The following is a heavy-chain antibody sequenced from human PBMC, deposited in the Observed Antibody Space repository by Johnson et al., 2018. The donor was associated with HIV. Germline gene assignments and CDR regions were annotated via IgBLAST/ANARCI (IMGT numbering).Heavy chain of an antibody. CDR2: ITRDGSST. CDR1: GFTFSSYW. Sequence: VQLVESGGGLVQPGGSLRLSCAASGFTFSSYWIHWVRQAPGKGLVWVSRITRDGSSTSYADSVNGRFTISRDNAKDTLYLQMNSLRAEDTAVYYCAMGCDYDEGAFDIWGQGTMVNVSS. D-gene: IGHD4-17*01. CDR3: AMGCDYDEGAFDI. J-gene: IGHJ3*02. V-gene: IGHV3-74*01.